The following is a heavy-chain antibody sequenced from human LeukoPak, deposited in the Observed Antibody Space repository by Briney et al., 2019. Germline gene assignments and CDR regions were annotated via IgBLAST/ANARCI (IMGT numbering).Heavy chain of an antibody. D-gene: IGHD3-3*01. CDR3: AKGPYYDFWSGYWLYYYYMDV. CDR2: ISSSSSYI. J-gene: IGHJ6*03. CDR1: GFTFSSYS. Sequence: GGSLRLSCAASGFTFSSYSMNWVRQAPGKGLEWVSSISSSSSYIYYADSVKGRFTISRDNAKNSLYLQMNSLRAEDTAVYYCAKGPYYDFWSGYWLYYYYMDVWGKGTTVTVSS. V-gene: IGHV3-21*01.